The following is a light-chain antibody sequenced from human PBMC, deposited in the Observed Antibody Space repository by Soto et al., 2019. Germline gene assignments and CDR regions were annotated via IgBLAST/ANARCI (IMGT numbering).Light chain of an antibody. J-gene: IGKJ4*01. Sequence: EIVMTQSPATLSVSPGERATLSCRASQSVGRNLAWYQQKPGQAPRLLIYGASTRATVIPARFSGSGSGTEFTLTISSLPSEDFAIYSCQQYNHWPPLTFGGGTKVEIK. CDR3: QQYNHWPPLT. CDR1: QSVGRN. CDR2: GAS. V-gene: IGKV3-15*01.